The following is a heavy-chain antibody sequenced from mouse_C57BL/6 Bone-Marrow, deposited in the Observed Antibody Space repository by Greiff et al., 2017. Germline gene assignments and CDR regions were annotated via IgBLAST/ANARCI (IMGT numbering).Heavy chain of an antibody. V-gene: IGHV1-69*01. CDR3: ARSNWAFDY. CDR2: IDPSDSYT. CDR1: GYTFTSYW. J-gene: IGHJ2*01. Sequence: VKLQQPGAELVMPGASVKLSCKASGYTFTSYWMHWVKQRPGQGLEWIGEIDPSDSYTNYNQKFKGKSTLTVDKSSSTAYMQLSSLTSEDSAVYYCARSNWAFDYWGQGTTLTVSS. D-gene: IGHD4-1*01.